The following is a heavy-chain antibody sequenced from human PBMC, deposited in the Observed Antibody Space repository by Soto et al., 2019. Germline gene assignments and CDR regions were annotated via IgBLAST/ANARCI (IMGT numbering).Heavy chain of an antibody. D-gene: IGHD2-15*01. CDR2: IKSKTDGGTT. Sequence: GGSLRLSCAASGFTFSNAWMSWVRQAPGKGLEWVGRIKSKTDGGTTDYAAPVKGRFTISRDDSKNTLYLQMNSLKTEDTAVYYCTTAGTVRYCSGGSCYKWYYGMDVWGQGTTVTVSS. CDR1: GFTFSNAW. V-gene: IGHV3-15*01. CDR3: TTAGTVRYCSGGSCYKWYYGMDV. J-gene: IGHJ6*02.